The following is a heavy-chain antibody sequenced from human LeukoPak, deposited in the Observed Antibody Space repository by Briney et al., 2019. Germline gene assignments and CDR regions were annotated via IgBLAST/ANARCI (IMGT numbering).Heavy chain of an antibody. CDR3: ARDIDAVSYPDAFDI. J-gene: IGHJ3*02. V-gene: IGHV3-11*04. CDR2: ISSSGSTI. D-gene: IGHD2-15*01. CDR1: GFTFSDYY. Sequence: PGGSLRLSCAASGFTFSDYYMSWIREAPGKGLEWVSYISSSGSTIYYADSVKGRFTISRDNAKNSLYLQMNSLRAEDTAVYYCARDIDAVSYPDAFDIWGQGTMVTVSS.